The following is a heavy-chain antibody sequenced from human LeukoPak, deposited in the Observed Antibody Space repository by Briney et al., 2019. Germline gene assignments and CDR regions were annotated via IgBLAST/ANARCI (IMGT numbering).Heavy chain of an antibody. V-gene: IGHV4-59*01. J-gene: IGHJ1*01. CDR1: GGSINNYY. CDR3: VRDHYYDSSGYTFRH. CDR2: IYYSGST. D-gene: IGHD3-22*01. Sequence: SETLSLTCTVSGGSINNYYWSWIRQPPGKGLEWIGYIYYSGSTSYNSSLKSRVTISVDTSMNQFSLKLSSVTAADTAVYYCVRDHYYDSSGYTFRHWGQGTLVTVSS.